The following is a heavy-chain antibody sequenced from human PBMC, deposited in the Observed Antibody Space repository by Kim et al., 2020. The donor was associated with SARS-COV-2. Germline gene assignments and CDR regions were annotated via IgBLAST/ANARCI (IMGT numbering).Heavy chain of an antibody. J-gene: IGHJ5*02. CDR1: GFTFSSYG. V-gene: IGHV3-33*01. Sequence: GGSLRLSCAASGFTFSSYGMHWVRQAPGKGLEWVAVIWYDGSNKYYADSVKGRFTISRDNSKNTLYLQMNSVRAEDTAVYYCARDGKAAAGTGNSGFDPWGQGTLVTVSS. CDR3: ARDGKAAAGTGNSGFDP. D-gene: IGHD6-13*01. CDR2: IWYDGSNK.